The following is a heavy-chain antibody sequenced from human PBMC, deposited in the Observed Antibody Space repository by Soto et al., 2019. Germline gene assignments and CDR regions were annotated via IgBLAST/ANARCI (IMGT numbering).Heavy chain of an antibody. Sequence: QVKLVQSGTEVKKPGASVKVSCKASGYTFTSFGISWVRQAPGQGLEWMGWINVYNGNTYYVQKLQGRVTMTTDTSTSTTYMELRSLRSDDTDVYYCARVPFSSSWYGVDYWGQGTLITVPS. CDR1: GYTFTSFG. CDR3: ARVPFSSSWYGVDY. D-gene: IGHD6-13*01. J-gene: IGHJ4*02. V-gene: IGHV1-18*01. CDR2: INVYNGNT.